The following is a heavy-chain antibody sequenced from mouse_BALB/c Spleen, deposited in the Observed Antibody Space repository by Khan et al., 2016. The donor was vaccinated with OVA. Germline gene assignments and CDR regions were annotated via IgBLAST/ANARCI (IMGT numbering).Heavy chain of an antibody. CDR2: INPNNGDT. CDR3: ARGLFDV. V-gene: IGHV1-26*01. CDR1: GYTFTDYY. J-gene: IGHJ1*01. Sequence: VQLQQSGPELVKPGASVKVSCKASGYTFTDYYMKWMKQSHGKSLEWIGDINPNNGDTFYNQKFKGKATLTVDKSSNTAYTQRNSLSSEDSAVYYCARGLFDVWGAGTTVTVSS.